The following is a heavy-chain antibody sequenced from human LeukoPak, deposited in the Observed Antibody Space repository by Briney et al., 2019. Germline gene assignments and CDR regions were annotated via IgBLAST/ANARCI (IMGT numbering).Heavy chain of an antibody. CDR1: GGSLSGSY. V-gene: IGHV4-34*01. D-gene: IGHD4-11*01. J-gene: IGHJ4*02. CDR3: ARQKPSTFRQYGRGRPLDS. CDR2: INQSGNS. Sequence: SETLSLTCDVNGGSLSGSYWSWIRQSPEKGLEWIGEINQSGNSNYNPSLTSRVTILVDTSKNQFSLKLSSVTAADTAVYYCARQKPSTFRQYGRGRPLDSWGQGTLVTVSS.